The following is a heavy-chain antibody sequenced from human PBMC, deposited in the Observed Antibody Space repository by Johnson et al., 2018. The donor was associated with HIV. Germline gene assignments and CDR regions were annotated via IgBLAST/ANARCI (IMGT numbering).Heavy chain of an antibody. Sequence: QVQLVESGGGLVKPGGSLRLSCAASGFTFSDYYMSWIRQAPGKGLEWGSYISRSGGTIYNADSVKGRFTISRNTAKNSLYLQMNSLRAEDTAVYFCATVWRNEGRHAFDIWGQGTMVTVSS. D-gene: IGHD1-1*01. V-gene: IGHV3-11*04. CDR3: ATVWRNEGRHAFDI. CDR2: ISRSGGTI. J-gene: IGHJ3*02. CDR1: GFTFSDYY.